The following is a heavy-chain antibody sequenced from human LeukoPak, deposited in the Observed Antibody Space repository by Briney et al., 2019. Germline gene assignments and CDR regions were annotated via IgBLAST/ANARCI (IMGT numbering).Heavy chain of an antibody. CDR2: IYSGGST. CDR3: ARAYGDTLHYYYDSSGYYDY. J-gene: IGHJ4*02. Sequence: PGGSLRLSCAASGFTVSSNYMSWVRQAPGKGLEWVSVIYSGGSTYYADSVKGRFTISRDNSKNTLYLQMNSLRAEDTAVYYCARAYGDTLHYYYDSSGYYDYWGQGTLVTVSS. D-gene: IGHD3-22*01. V-gene: IGHV3-53*01. CDR1: GFTVSSNY.